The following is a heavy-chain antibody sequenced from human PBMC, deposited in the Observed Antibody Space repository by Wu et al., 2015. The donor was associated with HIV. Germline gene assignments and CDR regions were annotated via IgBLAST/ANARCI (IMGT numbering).Heavy chain of an antibody. CDR1: GYTFTGYY. Sequence: QVQLVQSGAEVKKPGASVKVSCKASGYTFTGYYMHWVRQAPGQGLEWMGWINPNSGGTKYAQKFQGRVTMTRDTSISTAYMELSRLRSDDTAVYYCARGRGSNYYMDVWGKGTTVTVSS. V-gene: IGHV1-2*02. J-gene: IGHJ6*03. D-gene: IGHD3-10*01. CDR2: INPNSGGT. CDR3: ARGRGSNYYMDV.